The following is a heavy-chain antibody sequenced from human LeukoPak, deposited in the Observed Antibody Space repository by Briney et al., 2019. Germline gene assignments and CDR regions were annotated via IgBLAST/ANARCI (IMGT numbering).Heavy chain of an antibody. CDR3: APQRSYGALDI. CDR1: GYTFTDYY. CDR2: VDPEDGET. J-gene: IGHJ3*02. D-gene: IGHD1-26*01. Sequence: ASVKISCKVSGYTFTDYYMHWVQQAPGKGLEWMGLVDPEDGETIYAEKFQGRVAITADTSTDTAYMELSSLRSEDTAVYYCAPQRSYGALDIWGQGTMVTVSS. V-gene: IGHV1-69-2*01.